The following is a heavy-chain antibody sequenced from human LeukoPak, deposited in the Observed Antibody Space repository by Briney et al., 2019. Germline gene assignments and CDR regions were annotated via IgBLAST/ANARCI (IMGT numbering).Heavy chain of an antibody. CDR3: ARGRTRSQPILLWFRELSA. J-gene: IGHJ5*02. D-gene: IGHD3-10*01. V-gene: IGHV4-34*01. CDR2: INHSGST. CDR1: GGPFSGYY. Sequence: SETLSLTCAVYGGPFSGYYWSWIRQPPGKGLEWIGEINHSGSTNYNPSLKSRVTISVDTSKNQFSLKLSSVTAADTAVYYCARGRTRSQPILLWFRELSAWGQGTLVTVSS.